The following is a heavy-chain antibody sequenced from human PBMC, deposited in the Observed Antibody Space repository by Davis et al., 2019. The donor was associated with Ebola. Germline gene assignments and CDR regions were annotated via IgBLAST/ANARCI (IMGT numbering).Heavy chain of an antibody. CDR3: ARRYSSSEYFFGY. J-gene: IGHJ4*02. Sequence: MPSETLSLTCTVSGGSISSYYWSWIRQPPGRGLEWIGYISFSGSSNYNPSLKSRVTISVDTSKNQFSLRLSSVTAADTAVYYWARRYSSSEYFFGYWGQGSLVTVSS. D-gene: IGHD6-6*01. CDR1: GGSISSYY. V-gene: IGHV4-59*08. CDR2: ISFSGSS.